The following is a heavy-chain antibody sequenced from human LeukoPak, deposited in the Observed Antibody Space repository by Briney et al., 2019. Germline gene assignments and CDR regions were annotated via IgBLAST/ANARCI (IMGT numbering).Heavy chain of an antibody. J-gene: IGHJ3*02. D-gene: IGHD5-12*01. CDR1: GGSISSHY. V-gene: IGHV4-59*11. CDR2: IYYSGST. CDR3: ARPGYSGYDLDNAFDI. Sequence: PSETLSLTCTVSGGSISSHYWSWIRQPPGKGLEWIGYIYYSGSTNYNPSLKSRVTISVDTSKNQFSLKLSPVTAADTAVYYCARPGYSGYDLDNAFDIWGQGTMVTVSS.